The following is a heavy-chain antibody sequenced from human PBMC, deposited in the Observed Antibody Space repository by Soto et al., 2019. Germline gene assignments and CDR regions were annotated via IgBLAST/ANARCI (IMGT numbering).Heavy chain of an antibody. V-gene: IGHV1-46*01. CDR1: GYTFTSYY. CDR3: ARFRVEWLRGMDV. J-gene: IGHJ6*02. Sequence: QVQLVQSGAEVKKPGASVKVSYKASGYTFTSYYMHWVRQAPGQGLEWMGIINPSGGSTSYAQKFQGRVTMTRDTSTSTVYMELSSLRSEDTAVYYCARFRVEWLRGMDVWGQGTTVTVSS. D-gene: IGHD3-3*01. CDR2: INPSGGST.